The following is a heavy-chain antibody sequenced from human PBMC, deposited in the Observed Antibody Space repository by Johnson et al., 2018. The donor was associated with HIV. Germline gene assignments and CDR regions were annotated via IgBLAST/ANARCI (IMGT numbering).Heavy chain of an antibody. D-gene: IGHD3-10*01. Sequence: QVQLVESGGGLVQPGGSLRLSCAASGFTVSSNYMSWVRQAPGKGLESVAVISYDGSNKYYTASVRGRFTISRDNSKNTLYLQMNSLRAEDTAVYYCAKVRGRGGSSPSGAFDIWGQGTMVTVSS. J-gene: IGHJ3*02. CDR2: ISYDGSNK. V-gene: IGHV3-30*18. CDR1: GFTVSSNY. CDR3: AKVRGRGGSSPSGAFDI.